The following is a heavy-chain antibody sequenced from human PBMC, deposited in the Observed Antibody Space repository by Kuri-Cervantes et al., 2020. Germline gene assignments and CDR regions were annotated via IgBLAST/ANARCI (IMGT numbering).Heavy chain of an antibody. D-gene: IGHD3-3*01. CDR3: ARASYDFWSGYYPYYYYMDV. CDR2: ISYSGST. J-gene: IGHJ6*03. Sequence: SETLSLTCTVSGASVTSGGYYWSWIRQPPGKRLELIGCISYSGSTNYSPSLKSRVTISVDTSKNQFSLKLSSVTAADTAVYYCARASYDFWSGYYPYYYYMDVWGKGTTVTVSS. CDR1: GASVTSGGYY. V-gene: IGHV4-61*08.